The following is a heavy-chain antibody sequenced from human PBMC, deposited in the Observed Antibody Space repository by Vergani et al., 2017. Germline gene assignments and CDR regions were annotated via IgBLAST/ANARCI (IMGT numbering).Heavy chain of an antibody. J-gene: IGHJ5*02. Sequence: QVQLQQWGAGLLKPSETLSLTCAVYGGSFSGYYWSWIRQPPGKGLEWIGEINHSGSTNYNPSPKSRVTIAVDTSKNQFSLKLSSGTAAETAVYYCARGGATVTEVNWFDPGGQGSLVTVSS. CDR1: GGSFSGYY. CDR3: ARGGATVTEVNWFDP. CDR2: INHSGST. V-gene: IGHV4-34*01. D-gene: IGHD4-17*01.